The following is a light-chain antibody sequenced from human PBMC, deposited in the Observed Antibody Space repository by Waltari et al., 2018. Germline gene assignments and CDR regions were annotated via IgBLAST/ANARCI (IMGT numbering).Light chain of an antibody. J-gene: IGKJ1*01. CDR2: HAS. CDR1: QGVGKY. Sequence: EIVLTQSPGTLSLSPGERATLSCRASQGVGKYLAWYQQRPGQAPRLLLYHASIRATGIPDRFSGSGSGTDFSLIISRLEPEDFAVYYCQKYDFLPATFGQGTTVEIK. V-gene: IGKV3-20*01. CDR3: QKYDFLPAT.